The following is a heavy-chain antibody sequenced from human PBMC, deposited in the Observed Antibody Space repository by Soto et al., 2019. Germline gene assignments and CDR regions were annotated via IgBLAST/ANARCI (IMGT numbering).Heavy chain of an antibody. D-gene: IGHD3-22*01. CDR3: ARVFDSSGYYYANCFDP. CDR2: IYPGDSDT. Sequence: GEALKISCKGSGYSFTSYWIGWVRQMPGKGLEWMGIIYPGDSDTRYSPSFQGQVTISADKSISTAYLQWSSLKASDTAMYYCARVFDSSGYYYANCFDPWGQGTLVTVSS. J-gene: IGHJ5*02. CDR1: GYSFTSYW. V-gene: IGHV5-51*01.